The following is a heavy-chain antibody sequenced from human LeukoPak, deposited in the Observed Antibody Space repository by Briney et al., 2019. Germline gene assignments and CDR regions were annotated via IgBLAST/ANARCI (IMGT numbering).Heavy chain of an antibody. D-gene: IGHD6-6*01. Sequence: SETLSLTCTVSGGSISSYYWGWIRQPPGKGLEWIGSIYYSGSTYYNPSLKSRVTISVDTSKNQFSLKLSSVTAADTAVYYCARQSIAARDFDYWGQGTLVTVSS. CDR2: IYYSGST. V-gene: IGHV4-39*01. CDR3: ARQSIAARDFDY. CDR1: GGSISSYY. J-gene: IGHJ4*02.